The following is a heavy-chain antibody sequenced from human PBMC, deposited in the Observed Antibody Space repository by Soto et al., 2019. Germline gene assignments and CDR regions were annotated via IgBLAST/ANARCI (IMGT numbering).Heavy chain of an antibody. CDR1: GFTFSSYA. CDR2: ISYDGSNK. D-gene: IGHD6-19*01. Sequence: PGGSLRLSCAASGFTFSSYAMHWVRQAPGKGLEWVAVISYDGSNKYYADSVKGRFTISRDNSKNTLYLQMNSLRAEDTAVYYCARDCQQWRLGDYSFDYWGQGTLVTVSS. CDR3: ARDCQQWRLGDYSFDY. V-gene: IGHV3-30-3*01. J-gene: IGHJ4*02.